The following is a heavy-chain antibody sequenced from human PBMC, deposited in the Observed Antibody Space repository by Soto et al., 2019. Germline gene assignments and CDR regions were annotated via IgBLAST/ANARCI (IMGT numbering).Heavy chain of an antibody. CDR3: ARDGSGGSSWGNWFDP. D-gene: IGHD6-13*01. J-gene: IGHJ5*02. V-gene: IGHV3-21*01. CDR1: GFTFSSYS. CDR2: ISSSSSYI. Sequence: GGSLRLSCVASGFTFSSYSMNWVRQAPGKGLEWVSSISSSSSYIYYADSVKGRFTISRDNAKNSLYLQMNSLRAEDTAVYYCARDGSGGSSWGNWFDPWGQGTLVTVSS.